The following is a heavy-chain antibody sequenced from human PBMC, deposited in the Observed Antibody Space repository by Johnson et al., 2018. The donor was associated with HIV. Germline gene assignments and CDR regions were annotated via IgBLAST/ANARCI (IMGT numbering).Heavy chain of an antibody. CDR3: ARSKDGSVDTGHDAFDI. V-gene: IGHV3-9*01. CDR2: LCWNSGSI. Sequence: VQLVESGGGLVQPGRSLRLSCAASGFTFDDFAMHWVRHAPGEGLEWVSGLCWNSGSIGSADSVQGRFTTSRDNAKNSLYLQMTSVGAEDTSVYYSARSKDGSVDTGHDAFDIWGQGTLVIVS. J-gene: IGHJ3*02. D-gene: IGHD3-22*01. CDR1: GFTFDDFA.